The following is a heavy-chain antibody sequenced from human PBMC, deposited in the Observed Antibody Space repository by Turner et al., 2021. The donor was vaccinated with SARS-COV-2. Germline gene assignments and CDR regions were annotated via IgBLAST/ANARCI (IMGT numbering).Heavy chain of an antibody. CDR3: ARGELWSFSSYDN. CDR2: INPSGGGT. J-gene: IGHJ4*02. Sequence: VQLVQSGAEVKKPGASVKVSCTASGYIFINYYIHWVRQAPGQGLEWVGIINPSGGGTRYAQKFRGRVTMTRDTSTSTVSMELSSLRSEDTAVYYCARGELWSFSSYDNWGQGTLVTVSS. D-gene: IGHD3-10*01. V-gene: IGHV1-46*03. CDR1: GYIFINYY.